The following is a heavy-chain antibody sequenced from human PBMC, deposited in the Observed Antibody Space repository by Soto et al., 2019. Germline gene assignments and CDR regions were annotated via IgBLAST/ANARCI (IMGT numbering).Heavy chain of an antibody. J-gene: IGHJ6*02. CDR1: GYIFTSYY. CDR3: ARSSTYYDILTGSMYYYYGMDV. V-gene: IGHV1-46*01. CDR2: INPFDGSR. D-gene: IGHD3-9*01. Sequence: ASVKVSCKASGYIFTSYYIHWVRQAPGQGLEWMGWINPFDGSRMFAQSFQGRVTMTRDTSTSTVYMEVSSLRSEDTAVYYCARSSTYYDILTGSMYYYYGMDVWGQGTTVTVSS.